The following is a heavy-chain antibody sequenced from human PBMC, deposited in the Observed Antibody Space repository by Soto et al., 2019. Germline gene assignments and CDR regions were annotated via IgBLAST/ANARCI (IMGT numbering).Heavy chain of an antibody. V-gene: IGHV4-59*01. CDR2: IYYSGSI. D-gene: IGHD2-8*01. CDR3: ARDIMGTNYYYYGMDV. Sequence: SETLSLTCTVAGGSISSYYWNWIRQPPGKGLEWIGTIYYSGSIYYNPSLKSRVTISIDTSKNHFSLKLSSVTAADTAVYYCARDIMGTNYYYYGMDVRGQGTTVTVSS. J-gene: IGHJ6*02. CDR1: GGSISSYY.